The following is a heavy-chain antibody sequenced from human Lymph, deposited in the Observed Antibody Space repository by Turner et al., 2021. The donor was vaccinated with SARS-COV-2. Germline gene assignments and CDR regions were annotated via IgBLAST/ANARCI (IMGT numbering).Heavy chain of an antibody. Sequence: QVPLVQSGAEVKTPRASVKVSCKASGYTFTSYDINWVRQATGEGHEWMGWMNPNSGNTGYAQKFQGIVIMTRNTTISTAYMELSSLRSEDTAVYYCAREAQLTVWFDPWGQGTLVTVSS. CDR1: GYTFTSYD. D-gene: IGHD3-9*01. V-gene: IGHV1-8*01. CDR3: AREAQLTVWFDP. CDR2: MNPNSGNT. J-gene: IGHJ5*02.